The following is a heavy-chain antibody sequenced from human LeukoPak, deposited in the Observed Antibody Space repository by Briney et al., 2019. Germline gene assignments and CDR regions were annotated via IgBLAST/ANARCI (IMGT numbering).Heavy chain of an antibody. D-gene: IGHD3-10*01. CDR3: ARDKISGPTKFDH. V-gene: IGHV3-21*01. CDR1: GFTFSSYS. CDR2: ISSSSSYI. J-gene: IGHJ4*02. Sequence: GGSLRPSCAPSGFTFSSYSMNWVRQAPGKGLEWVSSISSSSSYIYYADSVKGRFTISRDNAKNSLYLQMDTLRADDSAIYYCARDKISGPTKFDHWGRGTLVTVSS.